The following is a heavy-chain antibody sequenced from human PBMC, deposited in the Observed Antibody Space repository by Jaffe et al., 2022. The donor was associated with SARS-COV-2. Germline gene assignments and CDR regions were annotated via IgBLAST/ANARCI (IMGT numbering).Heavy chain of an antibody. CDR3: ATQSGTYWAFDF. Sequence: QVQLVQSGAEVKKPGASVKVSCKASGYTFTGYYIHWVRQAPGQGLEWMGWMNPKTGGTNYAQKFQGRVTMTRDTSISTAYMELSSLKSDDTAMYYCATQSGTYWAFDFWGQGTLVPVSS. CDR1: GYTFTGYY. V-gene: IGHV1-2*02. J-gene: IGHJ4*02. D-gene: IGHD1-26*01. CDR2: MNPKTGGT.